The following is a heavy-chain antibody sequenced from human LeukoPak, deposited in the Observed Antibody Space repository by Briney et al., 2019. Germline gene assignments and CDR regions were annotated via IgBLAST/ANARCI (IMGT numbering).Heavy chain of an antibody. CDR2: FFSSGTT. CDR1: GGSFTSSY. D-gene: IGHD3-10*01. Sequence: PSETLSLTCTVSGGSFTSSYWIWIRQPAGKGLEWIGRFFSSGTTNYNPSFKSRATISVDTSNNQFSLHLTSVTAADTAIYYCARYSGIYGHDYWGQGSLVTVSS. J-gene: IGHJ4*02. V-gene: IGHV4-4*07. CDR3: ARYSGIYGHDY.